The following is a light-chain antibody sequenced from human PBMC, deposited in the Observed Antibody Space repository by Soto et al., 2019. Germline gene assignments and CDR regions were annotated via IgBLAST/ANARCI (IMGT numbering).Light chain of an antibody. CDR2: EVS. CDR3: SSYTSSSTYV. V-gene: IGLV2-14*01. J-gene: IGLJ1*01. CDR1: SSDVGGYNY. Sequence: QSALTQPASVSGSPGQSITIXCTGTSSDVGGYNYVSWYQQHPGKAPKLMIYEVSNRPSGVSNRFSGSKSGNTASLTISGLQAEDEADYYCSSYTSSSTYVFGTGTKLTVL.